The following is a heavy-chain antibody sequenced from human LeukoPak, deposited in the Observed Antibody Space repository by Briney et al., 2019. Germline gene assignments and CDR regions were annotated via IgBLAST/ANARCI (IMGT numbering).Heavy chain of an antibody. Sequence: SETLSLTCTVSGGSISSYYWSWIRQPPGKGLEWIGYLPYSGSTNYNPSLKSRVSISVDTSKNQFSLKLSSVTAADTAVYYCARGGLDYDSSGYYYYYYGMDVWGQGTTVTVSS. CDR1: GGSISSYY. CDR2: LPYSGST. J-gene: IGHJ6*02. V-gene: IGHV4-59*01. D-gene: IGHD3-22*01. CDR3: ARGGLDYDSSGYYYYYYGMDV.